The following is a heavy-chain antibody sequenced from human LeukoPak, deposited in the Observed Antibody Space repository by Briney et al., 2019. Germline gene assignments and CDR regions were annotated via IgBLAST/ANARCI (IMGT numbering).Heavy chain of an antibody. J-gene: IGHJ6*03. CDR1: GFTFSSYG. CDR2: IRYDGSNE. CDR3: AKGPYCSGGTCYLNYYYMDV. D-gene: IGHD2-15*01. Sequence: GWSLRLSCAASGFTFSSYGMHWVRQAPGKGLEWVAFIRYDGSNEYYADSVKGRFTISRDNSKNTLYLQMNSLRAEDTAVYYCAKGPYCSGGTCYLNYYYMDVWGKGTTVTVSS. V-gene: IGHV3-30*02.